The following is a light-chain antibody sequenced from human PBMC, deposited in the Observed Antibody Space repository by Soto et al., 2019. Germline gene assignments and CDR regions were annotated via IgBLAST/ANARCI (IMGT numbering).Light chain of an antibody. CDR1: QSISSW. J-gene: IGKJ4*01. CDR3: QQYNSVSILT. CDR2: KAS. V-gene: IGKV1-5*03. Sequence: DIQITQSPSTLSASVGDRVTITCRASQSISSWLAWYQQKPGKAPKLLIYKASTLESGVPSRFSGSGSGTELTLTISSLQPDDFATYYCQQYNSVSILTFGGGTKVDIK.